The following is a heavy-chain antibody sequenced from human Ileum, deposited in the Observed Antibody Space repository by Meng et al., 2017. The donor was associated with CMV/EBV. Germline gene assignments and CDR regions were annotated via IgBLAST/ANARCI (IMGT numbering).Heavy chain of an antibody. J-gene: IGHJ5*02. CDR1: GFTFSSYE. CDR3: AREGPRSFRNWFDP. D-gene: IGHD1-26*01. Sequence: GESLKISCAASGFTFSSYEMNWVRQAPGKGLEWVSYITTSGSTIYYADSVKGLFTISRDNAKNSLYLQMNSLRAEDTAVYYCAREGPRSFRNWFDPWGQGTLVTVSS. V-gene: IGHV3-48*03. CDR2: ITTSGSTI.